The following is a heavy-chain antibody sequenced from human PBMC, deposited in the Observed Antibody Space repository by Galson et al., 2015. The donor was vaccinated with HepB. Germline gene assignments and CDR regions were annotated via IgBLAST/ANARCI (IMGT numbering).Heavy chain of an antibody. CDR1: WDSVSRDTVG. Sequence: CAISWDSVSRDTVGWNWIRQSPSRGLEWLGRTYYRPKWYSDYAISVKSRIIINADSSTNQFFLQLNSVTPEDTAVYYCTRVAHLGRGMNVWGQGTTVTV. CDR3: TRVAHLGRGMNV. J-gene: IGHJ6*02. CDR2: TYYRPKWYS. D-gene: IGHD3-10*01. V-gene: IGHV6-1*01.